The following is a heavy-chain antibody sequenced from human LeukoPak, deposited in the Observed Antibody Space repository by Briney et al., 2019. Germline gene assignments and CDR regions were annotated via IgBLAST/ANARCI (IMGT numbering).Heavy chain of an antibody. V-gene: IGHV5-51*01. CDR2: IYPGDSDT. Sequence: GESLKISCKGSGYSFTSYWIAWVRQMPDKGLEWMGIIYPGDSDTRYSPSFQGQVTISADKSISTAYLQWSSLKASDTAMYYCARYSVAGTCWFDPWGQGTLVTVSS. J-gene: IGHJ5*02. CDR3: ARYSVAGTCWFDP. CDR1: GYSFTSYW. D-gene: IGHD6-19*01.